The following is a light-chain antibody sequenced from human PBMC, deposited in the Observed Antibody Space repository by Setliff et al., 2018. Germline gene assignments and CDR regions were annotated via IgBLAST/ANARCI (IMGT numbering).Light chain of an antibody. CDR1: SSDVGGYNY. CDR3: SSYTSSSTQV. CDR2: DVS. Sequence: QSALTQPASVSGSPGQSITISCTGTSSDVGGYNYVSWYQQHPDKAPKLMIFDVSNWPSGVSNRFSGSKSGNTASLTISGLQAEDEADYYCSSYTSSSTQVFGTGTKVTVL. V-gene: IGLV2-14*03. J-gene: IGLJ1*01.